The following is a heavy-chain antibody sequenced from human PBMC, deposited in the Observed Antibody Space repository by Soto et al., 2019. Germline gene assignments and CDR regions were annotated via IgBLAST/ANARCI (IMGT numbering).Heavy chain of an antibody. D-gene: IGHD5-18*01. V-gene: IGHV3-33*01. CDR1: GFTFSTYG. CDR2: IWYDGSNK. CDR3: GRDGALGDTAVVDS. J-gene: IGHJ5*01. Sequence: QVQLVESGGGVVQPGKSLRLSCAASGFTFSTYGRHWVRQAPGKGLEWVGVIWYDGSNKYHGDSLKGRFTISRDNSKNTLYLQINNLRAEDTAVYYCGRDGALGDTAVVDSWGHGTLVTVSS.